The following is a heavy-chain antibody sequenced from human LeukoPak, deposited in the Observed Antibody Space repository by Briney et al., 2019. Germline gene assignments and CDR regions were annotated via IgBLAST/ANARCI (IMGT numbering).Heavy chain of an antibody. CDR2: TYYRSKWGS. J-gene: IGHJ5*02. CDR3: ARVPSYGDYWFDP. D-gene: IGHD4-17*01. Sequence: SQTLSLTCAISGDSVSSEDAAWNWIRQSPSRGLEWLGRTYYRSKWGSDYAVSVKSRVTVNPDPSKNQFSLKLSSVTAADTAVYYCARVPSYGDYWFDPWGQGTLVTVSS. V-gene: IGHV6-1*01. CDR1: GDSVSSEDAA.